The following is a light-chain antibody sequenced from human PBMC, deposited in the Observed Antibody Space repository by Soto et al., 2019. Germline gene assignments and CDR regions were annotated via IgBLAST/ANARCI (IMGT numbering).Light chain of an antibody. CDR2: KAS. Sequence: DIEMTQSPSTLSASIGDRVTITCRASQSISSWLAWYQQKPGKAPNLLIYKASTLESGVPSRFSGSGSGTEFTLTISSLQPDDFATYYCKQYDTYRTFGQGTKVEIK. CDR1: QSISSW. CDR3: KQYDTYRT. V-gene: IGKV1-5*03. J-gene: IGKJ1*01.